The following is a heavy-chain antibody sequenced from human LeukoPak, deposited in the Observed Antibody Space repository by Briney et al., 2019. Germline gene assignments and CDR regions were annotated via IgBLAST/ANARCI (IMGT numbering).Heavy chain of an antibody. D-gene: IGHD6-19*01. V-gene: IGHV1-2*02. CDR1: VYTFTVYY. CDR2: INLNSGGT. J-gene: IGHJ6*01. CDR3: ARDQGAVAGTYYYYGMD. Sequence: ASVTVSCKSTVYTFTVYYMHWVRQAPGQGLEWVGWINLNSGGTNYAHKFQGRVTITIDRSISTAYMELRRVRSDDAAVYYCARDQGAVAGTYYYYGMD.